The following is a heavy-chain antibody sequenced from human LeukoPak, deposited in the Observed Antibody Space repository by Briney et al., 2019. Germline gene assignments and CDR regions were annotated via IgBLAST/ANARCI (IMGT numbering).Heavy chain of an antibody. CDR3: ARGGSGIMTTFGGVDY. CDR1: GYTFTSYD. D-gene: IGHD3-16*01. CDR2: MNPNSGNT. V-gene: IGHV1-8*01. J-gene: IGHJ4*02. Sequence: GASVTVSCKASGYTFTSYDINWVRQATGQGLEWMGWMNPNSGNTGYAQKFQGRVTMTRNTSISTAYMELSSLRSEDTAVYYCARGGSGIMTTFGGVDYWGQGTLVTVSS.